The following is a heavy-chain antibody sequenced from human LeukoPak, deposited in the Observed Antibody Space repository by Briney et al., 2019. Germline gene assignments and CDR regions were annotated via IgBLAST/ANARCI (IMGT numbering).Heavy chain of an antibody. CDR3: AKTPYCSSTSCYYYYYMDV. Sequence: PSQTLSLTCTVSGGSISSGDFYWSWIRQPPGKGLEWIGYIYYSGSTYYNPSLKSRVTIPVDTSKNQFSLKLSSVTAADTAVYYCAKTPYCSSTSCYYYYYMDVWGKGTTVTVSS. CDR1: GGSISSGDFY. V-gene: IGHV4-30-4*08. CDR2: IYYSGST. D-gene: IGHD2-2*01. J-gene: IGHJ6*03.